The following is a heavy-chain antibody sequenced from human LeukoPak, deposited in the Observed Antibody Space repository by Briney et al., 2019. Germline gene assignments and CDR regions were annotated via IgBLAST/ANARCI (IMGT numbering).Heavy chain of an antibody. Sequence: PGGSLRFSCAASGFTFSTYWMMWVRQAPGKGLEWVANINEDGSEKYYADSVEGRFTISRDNAKNSLDLQMSSLRADDTALYYCARSKIDYWGQGTLVTVSS. CDR2: INEDGSEK. CDR1: GFTFSTYW. J-gene: IGHJ4*02. D-gene: IGHD4-11*01. CDR3: ARSKIDY. V-gene: IGHV3-7*01.